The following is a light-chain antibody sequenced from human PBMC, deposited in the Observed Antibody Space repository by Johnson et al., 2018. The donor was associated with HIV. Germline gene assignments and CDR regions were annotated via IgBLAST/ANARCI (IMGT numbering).Light chain of an antibody. CDR2: DNN. Sequence: QAVLTQPPSVSAAPGQKVTISCAGSSSNIGNNFVSWYQQLPGRAPKLIIYDNNKRPSGIPDRFSGSKSGTSARLAITGLQTGDEADYYCGTWDSSLRVGVFGTGTKVTVL. J-gene: IGLJ1*01. CDR1: SSNIGNNF. V-gene: IGLV1-51*01. CDR3: GTWDSSLRVGV.